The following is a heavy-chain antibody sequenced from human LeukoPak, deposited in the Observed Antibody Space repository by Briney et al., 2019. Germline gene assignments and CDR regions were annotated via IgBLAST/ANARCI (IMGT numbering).Heavy chain of an antibody. CDR1: GLTFSGHW. Sequence: GGSLRLSCAAPGLTFSGHWMHWVRQVPGKGLVWVSRINSDGRTISYADSVRGRFTISRDNAKNTLYLQMISLTAADTAVYYCARQASSNGYFDLDYWGPGTLVTVSS. V-gene: IGHV3-74*01. J-gene: IGHJ4*02. CDR3: ARQASSNGYFDLDY. CDR2: INSDGRTI. D-gene: IGHD6-25*01.